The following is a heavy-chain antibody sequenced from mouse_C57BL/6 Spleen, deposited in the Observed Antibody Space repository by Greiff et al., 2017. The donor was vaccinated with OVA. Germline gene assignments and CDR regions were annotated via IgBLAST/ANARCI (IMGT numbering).Heavy chain of an antibody. J-gene: IGHJ3*01. D-gene: IGHD2-3*01. CDR3: AKEVDGYSFAY. CDR2: IDPSDSDT. CDR1: GYTFTSYW. V-gene: IGHV1-52*01. Sequence: QVQLQQPGAELVRPGSSVKLSCKASGYTFTSYWMHWVKQRPIQGLEWIGNIDPSDSDTHYNQKFTDKATLTVDKSSSTAYMQLSSLTSEDSAVYYCAKEVDGYSFAYWGQGTLVTVSA.